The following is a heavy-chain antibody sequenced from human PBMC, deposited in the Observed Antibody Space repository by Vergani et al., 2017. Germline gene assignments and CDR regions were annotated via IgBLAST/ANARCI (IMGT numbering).Heavy chain of an antibody. CDR1: GYTFTSYG. CDR3: ARLDYYDSSGYFGY. J-gene: IGHJ4*02. V-gene: IGHV1-69*13. CDR2: IIPIFGTA. D-gene: IGHD3-22*01. Sequence: QVQLVQSGAEVKKPGASVKVSCKASGYTFTSYGISWVRQAPGQGLEWMGGIIPIFGTANYAQKFQGRVTITADESTSTAYMELSSLRSEDTAVYYCARLDYYDSSGYFGYWGQGTLVTVSS.